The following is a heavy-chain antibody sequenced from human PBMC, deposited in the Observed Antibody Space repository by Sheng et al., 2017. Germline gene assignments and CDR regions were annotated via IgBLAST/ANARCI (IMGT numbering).Heavy chain of an antibody. D-gene: IGHD4-17*01. Sequence: QVQLQQWGAGLLKPSETLSLTCAVYGGSFSGYYWSWIRQPPGKGLEWIGEINHSGSTNYNPSLKSRVTISVDTSKNQFSLKLSSVTAADTAVYYCAGTGDYGDYGWGDGGMDVWGQGTTVTVSS. V-gene: IGHV4-34*01. CDR1: GGSFSGYY. CDR2: INHSGST. J-gene: IGHJ6*02. CDR3: AGTGDYGDYGWGDGGMDV.